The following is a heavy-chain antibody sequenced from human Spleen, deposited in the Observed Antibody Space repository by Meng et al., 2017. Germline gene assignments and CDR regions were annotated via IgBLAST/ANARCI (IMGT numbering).Heavy chain of an antibody. CDR1: GGSISSGGFS. CDR2: INHSGST. J-gene: IGHJ4*02. Sequence: QLQLQESGSGLVKPSQTLSLTCAVSGGSISSGGFSWRWVRQPPGKGLEWIGEINHSGSTNYNPSLKSRVTISVDTSKNQFSLKLSSVTAADTAVYYCARGTRLVKYWGQGTLVTVSS. CDR3: ARGTRLVKY. V-gene: IGHV4-30-2*01. D-gene: IGHD6-19*01.